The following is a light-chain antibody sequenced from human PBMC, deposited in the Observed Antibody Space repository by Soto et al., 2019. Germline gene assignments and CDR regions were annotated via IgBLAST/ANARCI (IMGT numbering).Light chain of an antibody. Sequence: DIQLTQSPSFVSASIGDRVTITCRASQGVDSRLAWYQQKPGKAPKLLIYAASSLQSGVPSRFSGSGSGTDFTLTISSLQPEDFATYYCQQSYSTLLTFGGGTKVEIK. CDR3: QQSYSTLLT. CDR1: QGVDSR. J-gene: IGKJ4*01. V-gene: IGKV1-39*01. CDR2: AAS.